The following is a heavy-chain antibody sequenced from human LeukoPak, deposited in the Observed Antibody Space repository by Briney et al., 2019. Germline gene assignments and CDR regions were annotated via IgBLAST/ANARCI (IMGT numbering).Heavy chain of an antibody. V-gene: IGHV4-39*01. J-gene: IGHJ4*02. CDR1: GGSISSSSYY. Sequence: SETLSLTCTVSGGSISSSSYYCGWIRQPPGKGLEWIGCIYYSGSTYYNPSLNSRVTISVDTSKNQFSLQLSSVTAADTAVYYCAKQPYGSGSCWGQGTLVTVSS. D-gene: IGHD3-10*01. CDR3: AKQPYGSGSC. CDR2: IYYSGST.